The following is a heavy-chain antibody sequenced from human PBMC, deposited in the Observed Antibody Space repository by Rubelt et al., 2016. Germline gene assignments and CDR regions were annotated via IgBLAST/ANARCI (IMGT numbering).Heavy chain of an antibody. D-gene: IGHD3-10*01. Sequence: QVQLVQSGAEVKKPGASVKVSCKASGYTFTSYGISWVRQAPGQGLEWMGWISAYNGNTNYAQKLQGRVPMTTETSTSTAYMELRSLRSDDTAVYYCARDPLPVRGVIMTPTHWGQGTLVTVSS. CDR2: ISAYNGNT. V-gene: IGHV1-18*01. CDR1: GYTFTSYG. CDR3: ARDPLPVRGVIMTPTH. J-gene: IGHJ4*02.